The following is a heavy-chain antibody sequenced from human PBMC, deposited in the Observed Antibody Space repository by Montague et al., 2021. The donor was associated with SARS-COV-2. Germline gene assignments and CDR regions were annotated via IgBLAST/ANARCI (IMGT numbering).Heavy chain of an antibody. V-gene: IGHV4-61*10. D-gene: IGHD3-9*01. CDR1: GGSISSGSYY. CDR3: ARVMLRYFDPDRRTLFDP. J-gene: IGHJ5*02. CDR2: IYYSGTT. Sequence: SETLSLTYTVSGGSISSGSYYWTWIRQPAGKGLEWIGYIYYSGTTYYNPSLKSRTIISADTSKNQFSLRLSSVTAADTAVYYCARVMLRYFDPDRRTLFDPWGQGTLVTVSS.